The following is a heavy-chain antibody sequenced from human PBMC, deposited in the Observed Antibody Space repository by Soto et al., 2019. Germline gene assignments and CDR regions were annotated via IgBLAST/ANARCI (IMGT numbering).Heavy chain of an antibody. CDR2: SSSSTFYT. CDR1: GFSFSDHY. Sequence: GGSLRLSCAASGFSFSDHYMSWIRHATGKGWEWVSYSSSSTFYTNYAGSVKGRFTISRDNAKNSLYLQMNSLRAEDTAVYYCATDDSSVLEYFDYWGREILVTVSS. J-gene: IGHJ4*02. D-gene: IGHD3-22*01. CDR3: ATDDSSVLEYFDY. V-gene: IGHV3-11*06.